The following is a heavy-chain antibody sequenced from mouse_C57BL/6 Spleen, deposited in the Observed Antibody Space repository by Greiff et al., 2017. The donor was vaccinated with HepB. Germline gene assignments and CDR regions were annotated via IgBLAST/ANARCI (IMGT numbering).Heavy chain of an antibody. J-gene: IGHJ1*03. CDR1: GFNIKDDY. CDR2: IDPENGDT. Sequence: VQLQHSGAELVRPGASVKLSCTASGFNIKDDYMHWVKQRPEQGLEWIGWIDPENGDTEYASKFQGKATITADTSSNTAYLQLSSLTSEDTAVYYCTTCYYGSRTYWYFDVWGTGTTVTVSS. D-gene: IGHD1-1*01. CDR3: TTCYYGSRTYWYFDV. V-gene: IGHV14-4*01.